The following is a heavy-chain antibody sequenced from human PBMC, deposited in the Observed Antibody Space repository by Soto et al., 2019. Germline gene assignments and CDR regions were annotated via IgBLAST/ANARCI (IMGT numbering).Heavy chain of an antibody. CDR1: GYTFTSYG. V-gene: IGHV1-18*01. CDR3: ARDGDGRQLALFIDY. J-gene: IGHJ4*02. CDR2: ISAYNGNT. D-gene: IGHD6-13*01. Sequence: ASVKVSCKASGYTFTSYGISWVRQAPGQGLEWMGWISAYNGNTNYAQKFQGRVTMTTDTSTSTAYMELRSLRSDDTAVYYCARDGDGRQLALFIDYWGQGTLVTVSS.